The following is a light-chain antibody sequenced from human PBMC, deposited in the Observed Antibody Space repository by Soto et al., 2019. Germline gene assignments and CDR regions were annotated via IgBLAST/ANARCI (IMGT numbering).Light chain of an antibody. J-gene: IGKJ5*01. V-gene: IGKV3-20*01. CDR3: HRYGYGSDS. CDR2: AAS. Sequence: EIVLTQSPGTLSLSPGERATLSCRASETVTSRYLAWYQQKPGQAPRLLIYAASSRATGIPDRFSGSGSGTDFNLTISRLEPEDAAVYYCHRYGYGSDSFGQGTRLEIK. CDR1: ETVTSRY.